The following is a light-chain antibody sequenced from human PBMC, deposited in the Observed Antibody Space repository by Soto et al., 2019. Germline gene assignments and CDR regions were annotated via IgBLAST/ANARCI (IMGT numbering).Light chain of an antibody. V-gene: IGLV2-23*01. J-gene: IGLJ2*01. CDR2: EGT. Sequence: QSALTQPASVSGSPGQSITVSCTGTSSDVGSYDLVSWYQQHPGKAPKLMIYEGTKRPLGISNRFSGSKSGNTASLTISGLQAEDEADYYCCSYAGSRTVIFGGGTKVTVL. CDR1: SSDVGSYDL. CDR3: CSYAGSRTVI.